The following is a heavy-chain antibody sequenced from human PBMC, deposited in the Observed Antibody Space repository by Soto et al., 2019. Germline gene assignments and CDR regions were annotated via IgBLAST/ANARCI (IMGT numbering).Heavy chain of an antibody. CDR1: GFTFSSYS. CDR3: ASVGAAAFDI. V-gene: IGHV3-48*01. J-gene: IGHJ3*02. D-gene: IGHD1-26*01. Sequence: PGGSLSLSCAASGFTFSSYSMNWVRQAPGKGLEWVSYISSSSSTIYYADSVKGRFTISRDNAKNSLYLQMNSLRAEDTAVYYCASVGAAAFDIWGQGTMVTVSS. CDR2: ISSSSSTI.